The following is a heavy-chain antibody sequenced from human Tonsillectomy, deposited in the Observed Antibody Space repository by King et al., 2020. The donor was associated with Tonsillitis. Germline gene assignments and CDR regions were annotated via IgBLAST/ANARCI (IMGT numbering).Heavy chain of an antibody. CDR3: ARQSVGDIDF. J-gene: IGHJ4*02. V-gene: IGHV5-51*01. D-gene: IGHD2-21*02. CDR2: INPGDSDT. Sequence: EAQLVQSGPEVKKPGESLKISCQGSGYTFDIFWIAWVRQLPGRGLEWLGNINPGDSDTNYSPSFKGQVTISVDRSISAVYLQLSSLKASDTATYYCARQSVGDIDFWGQGPLVTVSS. CDR1: GYTFDIFW.